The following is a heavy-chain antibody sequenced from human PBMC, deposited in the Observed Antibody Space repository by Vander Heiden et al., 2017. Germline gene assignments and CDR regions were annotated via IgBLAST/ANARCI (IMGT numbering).Heavy chain of an antibody. CDR3: ARDRVGYCSGGSCLSFDY. Sequence: QVQLVQSGAEVKKPGSSVKVSCKASGGTFSSYAISWVRQAPGQGLEWMGGIIPIFGTANDAQKLQGRVTITADESTSTAYMELSSLRSEDTAVYYCARDRVGYCSGGSCLSFDYWGQGTLVTVSS. CDR1: GGTFSSYA. D-gene: IGHD2-15*01. J-gene: IGHJ4*02. V-gene: IGHV1-69*01. CDR2: IIPIFGTA.